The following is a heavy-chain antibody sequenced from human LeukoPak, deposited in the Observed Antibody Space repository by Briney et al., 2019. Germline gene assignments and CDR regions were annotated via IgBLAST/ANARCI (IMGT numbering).Heavy chain of an antibody. CDR3: ARVYYAFTSAGDFDS. D-gene: IGHD3-3*01. V-gene: IGHV1-2*02. Sequence: ASVKVSCKASGYNFIGYYMHWVRQAPGQGLEWMGWINPHSGDTNYAQLFQGRVTLTRDTSISTFYMELSRLRSDDTAVCYCARVYYAFTSAGDFDSWGQGTLLTVSS. J-gene: IGHJ4*02. CDR2: INPHSGDT. CDR1: GYNFIGYY.